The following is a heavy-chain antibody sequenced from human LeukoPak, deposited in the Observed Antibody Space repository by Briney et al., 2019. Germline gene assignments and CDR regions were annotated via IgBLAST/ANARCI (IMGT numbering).Heavy chain of an antibody. J-gene: IGHJ4*03. Sequence: PSVTLSLTCTVSGASINNYYWSWVRQPPLKGLEWIGYIYSTGDTSYNPSLESRVSISMDTSKNHFSLEITSVTAADTAVYYCARGSRVYDRSGFHTWHDYWGHGTLVTVSS. CDR3: ARGSRVYDRSGFHTWHDY. CDR1: GASINNYY. CDR2: IYSTGDT. V-gene: IGHV4-59*01. D-gene: IGHD3-22*01.